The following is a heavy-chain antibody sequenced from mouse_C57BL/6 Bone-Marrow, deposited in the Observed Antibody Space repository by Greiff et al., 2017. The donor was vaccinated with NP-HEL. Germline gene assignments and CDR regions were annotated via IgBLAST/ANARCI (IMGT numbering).Heavy chain of an antibody. J-gene: IGHJ4*01. Sequence: VQLQQPGAELVRPGTSVKLSCKASGYTFTSYWMHWVKQRPGQGLEWIGVIDPSDSYTNYNQKFKGKATLTVDTSSSTAYMQLSSLTSEDSAVYYCARDYYGSGYDYAMDYWGQGTSVTVSS. CDR1: GYTFTSYW. CDR3: ARDYYGSGYDYAMDY. CDR2: IDPSDSYT. V-gene: IGHV1-59*01. D-gene: IGHD1-1*01.